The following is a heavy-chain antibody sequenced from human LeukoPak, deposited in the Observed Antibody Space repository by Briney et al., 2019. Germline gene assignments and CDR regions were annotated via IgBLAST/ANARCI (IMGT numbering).Heavy chain of an antibody. V-gene: IGHV4-30-4*01. CDR2: IYYSGST. CDR3: ALYCRLSSNCGYYGMDV. J-gene: IGHJ6*02. D-gene: IGHD2-15*01. Sequence: SETLSLTCTVSGGSISSGDYYWSWIRQPPGKGLEWIGYIYYSGSTYYNPSLKSRVTISVDTSKNQFSLKLSSVTAADTAVYYCALYCRLSSNCGYYGMDVWGQGTTVAVSS. CDR1: GGSISSGDYY.